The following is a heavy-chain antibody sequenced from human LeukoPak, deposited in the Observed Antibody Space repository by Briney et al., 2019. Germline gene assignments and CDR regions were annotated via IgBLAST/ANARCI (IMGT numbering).Heavy chain of an antibody. Sequence: GGSLRLSCAASGFTFSSYAMGWVRQAPGKGLEWVSTISGSGDSTYYADSVKGRFTISRDNSKSTLYLQMNSLRADDTAVYYCAKGVLRARPGLFDYWGQGTLVIVSS. CDR3: AKGVLRARPGLFDY. CDR2: ISGSGDST. D-gene: IGHD2/OR15-2a*01. J-gene: IGHJ4*02. V-gene: IGHV3-23*01. CDR1: GFTFSSYA.